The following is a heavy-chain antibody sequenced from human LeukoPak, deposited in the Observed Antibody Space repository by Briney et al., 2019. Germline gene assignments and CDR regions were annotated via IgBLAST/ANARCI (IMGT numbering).Heavy chain of an antibody. V-gene: IGHV1-2*02. CDR3: ARDLIGYCSGASCPH. J-gene: IGHJ4*02. CDR1: GYTFTGYY. D-gene: IGHD2-15*01. Sequence: ASVNVSCKAFGYTFTGYYIHWVRQAPGQGLEWMGWINPNSGGTNYAQKFQGRVTMTRDTSISTAYMELSRLRSDDTAVFYCARDLIGYCSGASCPHWGQGTLVTVSS. CDR2: INPNSGGT.